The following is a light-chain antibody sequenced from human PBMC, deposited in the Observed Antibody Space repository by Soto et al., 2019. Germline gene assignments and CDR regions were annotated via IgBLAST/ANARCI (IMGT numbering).Light chain of an antibody. J-gene: IGKJ5*01. CDR1: QSVSSN. CDR2: GAS. V-gene: IGKV3-15*01. Sequence: EIVMTQSPATLSVSPGERATLSFRASQSVSSNLAWYQQKPGQAPRLLIYGASTRATGISARFSGSGSGTEFTLTISSLQSEDFAVYYCQQYNNWPITFGQGTRLEIK. CDR3: QQYNNWPIT.